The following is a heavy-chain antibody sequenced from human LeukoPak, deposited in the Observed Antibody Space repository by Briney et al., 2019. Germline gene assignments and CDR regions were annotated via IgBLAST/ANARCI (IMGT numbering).Heavy chain of an antibody. Sequence: QTGGSLRLSCAASGFTFSDYALGWVRQAPGRGLEWVATLSGSGAGTYYSDSVKGRFTISRDHSNNSVSLQMTNLRVEDTAIYYCARGASRVSWPGIDYWGQGTLVTVSS. D-gene: IGHD1-26*01. V-gene: IGHV3-23*01. J-gene: IGHJ4*02. CDR2: LSGSGAGT. CDR1: GFTFSDYA. CDR3: ARGASRVSWPGIDY.